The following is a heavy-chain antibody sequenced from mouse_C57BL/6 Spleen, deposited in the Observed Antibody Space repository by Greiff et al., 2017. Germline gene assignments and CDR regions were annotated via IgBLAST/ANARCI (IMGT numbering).Heavy chain of an antibody. V-gene: IGHV1-39*01. CDR1: GYSFTDYN. J-gene: IGHJ4*01. Sequence: EVQLQQPGPELVKPGASVKISCKASGYSFTDYNMNWVKQSNGKSLEWIGVINPNYGTTSYNQKFKGKATLTVDQSSSTAYMQLNSLTSEDSAVYYCLSTMITSYAMDYWGQGTSVTVSS. CDR2: INPNYGTT. CDR3: LSTMITSYAMDY. D-gene: IGHD2-4*01.